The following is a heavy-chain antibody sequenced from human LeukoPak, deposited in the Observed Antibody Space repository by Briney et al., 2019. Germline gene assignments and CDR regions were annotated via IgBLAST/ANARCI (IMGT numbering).Heavy chain of an antibody. J-gene: IGHJ4*02. Sequence: GASVKVSCKASGYTFTGYYMHGVRQAPGQGLEWMGWINPNSGGTNYAQKFQGRATMTRDTSISTAYMELSRLRSDDTAVYYCARDSGSSWYVVYWGQGTLVTVSS. CDR3: ARDSGSSWYVVY. V-gene: IGHV1-2*02. D-gene: IGHD6-13*01. CDR1: GYTFTGYY. CDR2: INPNSGGT.